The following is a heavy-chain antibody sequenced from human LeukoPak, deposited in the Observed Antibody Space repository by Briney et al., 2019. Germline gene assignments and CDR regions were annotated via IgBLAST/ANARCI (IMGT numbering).Heavy chain of an antibody. Sequence: TGGSLRLSCAASGFTFGSYAMSWVRQAPGKGLEWVSAISGSGGSTYYADSVKGRFTISRDNSKNTLYLQMNSLRAEDTAVYYCAKNHGSGWYPDAFDIWGQGTMVTVSS. J-gene: IGHJ3*02. CDR3: AKNHGSGWYPDAFDI. D-gene: IGHD6-19*01. CDR1: GFTFGSYA. CDR2: ISGSGGST. V-gene: IGHV3-23*01.